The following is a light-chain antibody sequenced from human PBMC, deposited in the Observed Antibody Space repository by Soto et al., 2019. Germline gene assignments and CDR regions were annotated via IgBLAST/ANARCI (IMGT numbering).Light chain of an antibody. CDR1: SSNIGSKT. CDR2: SDN. J-gene: IGLJ3*02. V-gene: IGLV1-44*01. CDR3: AAWDDSLEAWV. Sequence: QSVLIQSPSVSGTPGQRVTISCSGSSSNIGSKTVNWFQQLPGTAPRLLIYSDNQRPSGVPDRFSGSRSGTSASLAISGLQSDDEADFYCAAWDDSLEAWVFGGGTKLTVL.